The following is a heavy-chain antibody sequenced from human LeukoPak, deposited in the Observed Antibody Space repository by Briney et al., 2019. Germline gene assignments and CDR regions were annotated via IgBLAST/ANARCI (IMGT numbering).Heavy chain of an antibody. V-gene: IGHV4-34*01. CDR3: ARDLGYSYGYNYYYYMDV. CDR2: INHSGST. CDR1: GGSFSGYY. Sequence: SETLSLTCAVYGGSFSGYYWSWIRQPPGKGLEWIGEINHSGSTNYNPSLKSRVTISVDTSKNQFSLKLSSVTAADTAVYYCARDLGYSYGYNYYYYMDVWGKGTTVTVSS. J-gene: IGHJ6*03. D-gene: IGHD5-18*01.